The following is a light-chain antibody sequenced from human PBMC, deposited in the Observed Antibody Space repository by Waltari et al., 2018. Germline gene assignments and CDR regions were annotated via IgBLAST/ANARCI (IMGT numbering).Light chain of an antibody. V-gene: IGKV1-NL1*01. Sequence: DIQMTQSPSSLSATVGDRVTITCRASQAISNSLAWYRHKPGNAPKLLLYAASRLESGVPSRFSCSGSGTDFTLTLSGLQPEDFATYYCQQHYSTPVTFGQGTKLEIK. CDR2: AAS. J-gene: IGKJ2*01. CDR3: QQHYSTPVT. CDR1: QAISNS.